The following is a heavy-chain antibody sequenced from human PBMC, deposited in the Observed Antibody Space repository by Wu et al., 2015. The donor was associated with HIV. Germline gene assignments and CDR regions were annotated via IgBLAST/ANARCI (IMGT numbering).Heavy chain of an antibody. CDR1: GGTFSRDT. V-gene: IGHV1-69*05. J-gene: IGHJ6*02. Sequence: QVQLVQSGTEVKKPGSSVKVSCTASGGTFSRDTLNWVRQAPGQGLEYMGGFIPVFGTAMYAQKFQGRVTITTDQSTSTTYMELNSLSSEDTAIYFCATAPGRRAAWYGMAVVGPKGPQSTVSS. CDR3: ATAPGRRAAWYGMAV. CDR2: FIPVFGTA.